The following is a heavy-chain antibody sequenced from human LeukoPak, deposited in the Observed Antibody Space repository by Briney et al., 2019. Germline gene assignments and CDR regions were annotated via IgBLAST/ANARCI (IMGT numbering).Heavy chain of an antibody. CDR3: ARLPLISVVAPIGHFDY. Sequence: PSETLSLTCTVSGGSISSSNYYWGWIRQPPGKGLEWIGSIYYSGSTYYSPSLKSRVTISVDTSKNQFSLKLSSVTAADTAVYYCARLPLISVVAPIGHFDYWGQGTLVTVSS. CDR1: GGSISSSNYY. J-gene: IGHJ4*02. D-gene: IGHD4-23*01. CDR2: IYYSGST. V-gene: IGHV4-39*07.